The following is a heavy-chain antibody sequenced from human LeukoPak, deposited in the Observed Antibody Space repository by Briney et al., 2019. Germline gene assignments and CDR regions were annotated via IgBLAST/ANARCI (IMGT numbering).Heavy chain of an antibody. J-gene: IGHJ6*03. CDR3: ARAGLLRYMDV. CDR2: IYTSGST. CDR1: GGSISSGSYY. V-gene: IGHV4-61*02. Sequence: MSSETLSLTCTVSGGSISSGSYYWSWIRQPAGKGLEWIGRIYTSGSTNYNPSLKSRVTISVDTSKNQFSLKLSSVTAADTAVYYCARAGLLRYMDVWGKGTTVTVSS.